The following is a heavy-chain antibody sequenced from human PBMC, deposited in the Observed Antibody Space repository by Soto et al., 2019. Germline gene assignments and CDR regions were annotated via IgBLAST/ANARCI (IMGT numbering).Heavy chain of an antibody. CDR2: IYYSGST. CDR3: ARQKVARYFDWLLGPAFDI. V-gene: IGHV4-59*08. Sequence: QVQLQESGPGLVKPSATLSLTCTVSGGSFSSYYWSWVRQPPGKGLEWMGYIYYSGSTNYNPSLIMRGTVSVDTAKTQFSLKVSAVTAADTAVYYCARQKVARYFDWLLGPAFDIWGRGTMVTVSS. CDR1: GGSFSSYY. J-gene: IGHJ3*02. D-gene: IGHD3-9*01.